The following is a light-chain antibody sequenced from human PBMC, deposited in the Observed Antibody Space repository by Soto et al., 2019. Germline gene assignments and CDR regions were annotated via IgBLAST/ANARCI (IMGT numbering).Light chain of an antibody. CDR2: LNSDGSH. Sequence: QPVLTQSPSASASLGASVKLTWTLSSRHSSYAIAWHQQQPEKGPRYLMKLNSDGSHSKGDGIPDRFSGSSSGAERYLTISSLQSEDEADYYCQTWGTGPVVFGGGTKLTVL. CDR1: SRHSSYA. CDR3: QTWGTGPVV. J-gene: IGLJ2*01. V-gene: IGLV4-69*01.